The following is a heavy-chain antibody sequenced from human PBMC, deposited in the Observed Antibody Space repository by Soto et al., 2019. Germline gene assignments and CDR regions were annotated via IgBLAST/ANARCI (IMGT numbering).Heavy chain of an antibody. Sequence: VQLVESGGDVVQPGKSLTLSCGASGFTFSGYGMHWVRQAPGNVLEWVSFVSYDGHNKYYGDSVRGRFTIARDNSKRTLFLHMNSLRKEDTAVYYCTFSDSSEVDHWGQGALVTVSA. CDR2: VSYDGHNK. CDR3: TFSDSSEVDH. D-gene: IGHD6-6*01. V-gene: IGHV3-30*03. CDR1: GFTFSGYG. J-gene: IGHJ4*02.